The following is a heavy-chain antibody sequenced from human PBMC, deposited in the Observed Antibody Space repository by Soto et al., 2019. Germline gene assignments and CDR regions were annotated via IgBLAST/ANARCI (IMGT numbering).Heavy chain of an antibody. CDR3: AYLPCSGGSCDWFSFSGMDV. J-gene: IGHJ6*02. CDR2: IYWDDDK. CDR1: GFSLSTSGVG. Sequence: QITLKESGPTLVKPTQTLTLTCTFSGFSLSTSGVGVAWIRQPPGKALEWLALIYWDDDKRYRPSLESRLTITKDTSKNQVVLTMTNMDSVDTATYYCAYLPCSGGSCDWFSFSGMDVWGQGTTVNVS. V-gene: IGHV2-5*02. D-gene: IGHD2-15*01.